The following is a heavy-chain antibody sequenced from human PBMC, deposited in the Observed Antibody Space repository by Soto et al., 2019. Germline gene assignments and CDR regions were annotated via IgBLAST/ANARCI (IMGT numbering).Heavy chain of an antibody. J-gene: IGHJ3*01. CDR3: VKDAISRNSVWDPFDV. CDR2: IGGPGTDT. D-gene: IGHD4-4*01. CDR1: RFIFSDYA. Sequence: GGSLRLSCEASRFIFSDYAMTWVRQAPGKGLEWVSSIGGPGTDTYYADYVQGRITISRDNSRDKLFLQMNSLTDADTAIYYCVKDAISRNSVWDPFDVWGQGTMVTVSS. V-gene: IGHV3-23*01.